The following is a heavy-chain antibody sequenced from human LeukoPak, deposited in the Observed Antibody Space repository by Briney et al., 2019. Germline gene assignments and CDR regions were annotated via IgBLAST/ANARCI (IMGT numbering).Heavy chain of an antibody. D-gene: IGHD6-19*01. Sequence: PGGSLRLSCAVSEFSVSSNYMNWVRQAPGKGLEWVSVIYSGGVTYYADSVRGRFTISRDNSKNTVSLQMTSLGAEDTAVYYCARGRFSGPDDYWGQGTLVTVSS. CDR2: IYSGGVT. J-gene: IGHJ4*02. CDR1: EFSVSSNY. CDR3: ARGRFSGPDDY. V-gene: IGHV3-53*01.